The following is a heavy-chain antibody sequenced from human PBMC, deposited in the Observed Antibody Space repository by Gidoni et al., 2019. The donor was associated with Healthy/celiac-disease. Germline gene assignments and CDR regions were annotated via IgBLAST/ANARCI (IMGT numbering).Heavy chain of an antibody. V-gene: IGHV3-21*01. J-gene: IGHJ3*02. CDR3: ARFGEGDAFDI. Sequence: EVQLVESGGGLVTPGGSLRLPCAASGLTFSSYSMNWVRQAPGKGLEWGSSISSISSYIYYADSVKGRFTISRDNAKNSLYLQMNSLRAEDTAVYYCARFGEGDAFDIWGQGTMVTVSS. D-gene: IGHD2-21*01. CDR2: ISSISSYI. CDR1: GLTFSSYS.